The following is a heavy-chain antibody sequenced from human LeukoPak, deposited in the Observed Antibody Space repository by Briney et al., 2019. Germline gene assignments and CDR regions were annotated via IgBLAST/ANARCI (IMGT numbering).Heavy chain of an antibody. CDR2: IIPILGIA. CDR3: ARATKVVTPLFDY. CDR1: GGTFSSYA. V-gene: IGHV1-69*04. J-gene: IGHJ4*02. D-gene: IGHD4-23*01. Sequence: AASVTVSCKASGGTFSSYAISWVRQAPGQGREWMGRIIPILGIANYAQKFQGRVTITADKSTSTAYMELSSLRSEDTAVYYCARATKVVTPLFDYWGQGTLVTVSS.